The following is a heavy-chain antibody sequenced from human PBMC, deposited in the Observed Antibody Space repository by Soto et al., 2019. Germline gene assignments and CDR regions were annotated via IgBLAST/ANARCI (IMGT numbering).Heavy chain of an antibody. CDR1: GGSFSGYY. CDR2: INHSGST. CDR3: ARVEYGSGSPPRFRAFDI. V-gene: IGHV4-34*01. J-gene: IGHJ3*02. D-gene: IGHD3-10*01. Sequence: SETLSLTCAVYGGSFSGYYWSWIRQPPGKGLEWIGEINHSGSTNFNPSLKSRCTISVDTAKNQFSLRLSSVTAADTAVYYWARVEYGSGSPPRFRAFDIWGQGTMVTVSS.